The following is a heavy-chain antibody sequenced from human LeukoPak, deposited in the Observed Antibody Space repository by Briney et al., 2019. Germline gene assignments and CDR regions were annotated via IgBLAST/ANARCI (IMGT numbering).Heavy chain of an antibody. CDR1: GFTFSAYA. CDR2: INGDSSYI. J-gene: IGHJ4*02. CDR3: AGLKCDSTSCYGKYYFDY. D-gene: IGHD2-2*01. Sequence: GGSLRLSCAASGFTFSAYAIDWVRQAPGKGLEWVSSINGDSSYIYYADSVKGRFTIARDNAKNSLHLQMNSLRAEDKAVYYCAGLKCDSTSCYGKYYFDYWGQGTLVTVSS. V-gene: IGHV3-21*01.